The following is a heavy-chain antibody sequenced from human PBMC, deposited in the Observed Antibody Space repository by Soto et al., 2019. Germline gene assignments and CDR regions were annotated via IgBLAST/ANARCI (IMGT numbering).Heavy chain of an antibody. CDR1: GLTFRNYW. Sequence: PGGSLILSCVTSGLTFRNYWLSWVRQAPGKGLEWVANINQAGNKKYYVDSVKGRFTISRDNAKNSLYLQMNSLKAEDTAVYYCARDRGSGRYWGQGTLVTVSS. D-gene: IGHD2-8*02. V-gene: IGHV3-7*05. J-gene: IGHJ4*02. CDR2: INQAGNKK. CDR3: ARDRGSGRY.